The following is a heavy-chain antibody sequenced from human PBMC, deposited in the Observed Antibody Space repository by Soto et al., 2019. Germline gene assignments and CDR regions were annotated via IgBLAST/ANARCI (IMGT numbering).Heavy chain of an antibody. CDR1: GFSFDDYA. CDR2: INWNSGSI. J-gene: IGHJ6*02. CDR3: AKDRGSGSYAANYYYYGMDV. V-gene: IGHV3-9*01. D-gene: IGHD3-10*01. Sequence: LRLSCAASGFSFDDYAIHWVRQAPGKGLEWVSGINWNSGSIGYADSVKGRFTISRDNAKTSLYLQMNSLRVEDTALYYCAKDRGSGSYAANYYYYGMDVWGQGTTVTVS.